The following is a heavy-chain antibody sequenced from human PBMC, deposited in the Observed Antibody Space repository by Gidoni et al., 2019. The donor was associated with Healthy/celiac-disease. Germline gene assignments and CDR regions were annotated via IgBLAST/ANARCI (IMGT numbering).Heavy chain of an antibody. CDR3: ARDLVTTVTTYYYYYGMDV. V-gene: IGHV3-48*03. Sequence: EVQLVESGGGLVQPGCALRLSCTASGFPFSSSELNWVRQAPGKGLEWVSYISSSGSTIYYADSVKGRFTISRDNAKNSLYLQMNSLRAEDTAVYYCARDLVTTVTTYYYYYGMDVWGQGTTVTVSS. CDR1: GFPFSSSE. D-gene: IGHD4-17*01. J-gene: IGHJ6*02. CDR2: ISSSGSTI.